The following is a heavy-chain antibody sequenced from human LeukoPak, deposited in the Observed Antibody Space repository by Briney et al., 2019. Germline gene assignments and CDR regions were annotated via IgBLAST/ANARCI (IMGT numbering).Heavy chain of an antibody. V-gene: IGHV3-7*03. CDR1: GFTLNYYW. J-gene: IGHJ4*02. D-gene: IGHD3-10*01. CDR2: IKNDGTEI. Sequence: GGSLRLSCAASGFTLNYYWMTWVRQAPGRGLEWVANIKNDGTEIYYVDSVKGRFTISRDNSKNTLYLQMNSLRAEDTAVYYCAGAPLGSGSYDYWGQGTLVTVSS. CDR3: AGAPLGSGSYDY.